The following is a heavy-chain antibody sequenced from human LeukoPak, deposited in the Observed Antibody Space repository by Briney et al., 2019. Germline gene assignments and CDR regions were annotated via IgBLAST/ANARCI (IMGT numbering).Heavy chain of an antibody. V-gene: IGHV3-23*01. D-gene: IGHD3-9*01. CDR2: ITGSDGSS. Sequence: GTSLRLSCVASGFTFTNYAMSWVRQAPGKGLEWVSAITGSDGSSYYTDSVKGRFTISRDNSKNTLYLQVNSLRAEDTAVYYCAKWGDYDILTGYYVPDYWGQGTLVTVSS. CDR1: GFTFTNYA. CDR3: AKWGDYDILTGYYVPDY. J-gene: IGHJ4*02.